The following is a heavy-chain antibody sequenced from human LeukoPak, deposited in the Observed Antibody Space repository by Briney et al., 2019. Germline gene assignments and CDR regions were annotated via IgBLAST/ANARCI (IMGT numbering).Heavy chain of an antibody. CDR2: IYWDDDK. V-gene: IGHV2-5*02. CDR1: GFSLSTSGVG. Sequence: ASGATLVNPTQTLTLTCTFTGFSLSTSGVGVGWIRQPPGKAREWLALIYWDDDKRYSPSLKSRLTITKDTSKNQVVLTMTNMDPVDTATYYCAHRPAGGYSGYELDYWGQGTLVTVSS. J-gene: IGHJ4*02. CDR3: AHRPAGGYSGYELDY. D-gene: IGHD5-12*01.